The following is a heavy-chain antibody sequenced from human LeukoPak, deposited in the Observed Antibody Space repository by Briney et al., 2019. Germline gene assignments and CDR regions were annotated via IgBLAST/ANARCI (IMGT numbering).Heavy chain of an antibody. CDR2: ISSSGRTI. D-gene: IGHD3-22*01. V-gene: IGHV3-11*01. CDR1: GFTFSDYY. CDR3: ARGHYYDSSGYYGLFDY. J-gene: IGHJ4*02. Sequence: PGGSLRLSCAASGFTFSDYYMSWIRQAPGKGLECVSYISSSGRTIYHADPVKGRFTISRDNAKNSLYLEMNSQRAEDTAVYYCARGHYYDSSGYYGLFDYWGQGTLVTVCS.